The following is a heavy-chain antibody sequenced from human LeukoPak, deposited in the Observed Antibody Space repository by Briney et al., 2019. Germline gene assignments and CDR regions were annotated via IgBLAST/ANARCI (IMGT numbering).Heavy chain of an antibody. CDR1: GGSISSGSYY. CDR2: IYTSGST. V-gene: IGHV4-61*02. J-gene: IGHJ6*02. Sequence: SQTLSLTCTVSGGSISSGSYYWSWIRQPAGKGLEWIGRIYTSGSTNYNPSLKSRVTISVDTSKNQFSLKLSSVTAADTAVYYRARGSSGSPYYYYGMDVWGQGTTVTVSS. CDR3: ARGSSGSPYYYYGMDV. D-gene: IGHD3-22*01.